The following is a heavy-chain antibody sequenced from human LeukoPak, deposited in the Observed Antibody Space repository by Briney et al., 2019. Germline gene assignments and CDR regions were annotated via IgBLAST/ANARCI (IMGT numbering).Heavy chain of an antibody. CDR2: IIPIFGTA. CDR3: ASEVAGRLYCHH. J-gene: IGHJ4*02. V-gene: IGHV1-69*13. Sequence: ASVKVSYKASGGTFSSYAISWVRQAPGQGLEWMGGIIPIFGTANYAQKFQGRVTITADESTSTAYMELSSRRPDDTAVYYLASEVAGRLYCHHWGQGTRVSVSS. CDR1: GGTFSSYA. D-gene: IGHD6-19*01.